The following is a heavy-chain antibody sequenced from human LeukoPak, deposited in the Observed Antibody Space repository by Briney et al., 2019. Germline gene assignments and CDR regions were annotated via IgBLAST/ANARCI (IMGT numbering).Heavy chain of an antibody. CDR2: IYHSGST. V-gene: IGHV4-30-2*01. CDR3: ARVLYYYDSSGYPTGDAFDI. D-gene: IGHD3-22*01. J-gene: IGHJ3*02. Sequence: SQTLSLTCAVPGGSISSGGYSWSWIRQPPGKGLEWIGYIYHSGSTYYNPSLKRRVTISVDRSKNQFSLKLSSVTAADTAVYYCARVLYYYDSSGYPTGDAFDIWGQGTMVTVSS. CDR1: GGSISSGGYS.